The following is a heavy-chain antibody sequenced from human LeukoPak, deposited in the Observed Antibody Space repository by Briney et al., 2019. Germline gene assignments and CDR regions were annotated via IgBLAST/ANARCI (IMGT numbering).Heavy chain of an antibody. J-gene: IGHJ4*02. CDR1: GGPISSSSSY. CDR2: IYYSGST. CDR3: ASQIPYFDY. D-gene: IGHD2-2*02. Sequence: PSETLSLTCTVSGGPISSSSSYWGWIRQPPGKGLEWIGSIYYSGSTYYNPSLKSRVTISVDTSKNQFSLKLSSVTAADTAVYYCASQIPYFDYWGQGTLVTVSS. V-gene: IGHV4-39*01.